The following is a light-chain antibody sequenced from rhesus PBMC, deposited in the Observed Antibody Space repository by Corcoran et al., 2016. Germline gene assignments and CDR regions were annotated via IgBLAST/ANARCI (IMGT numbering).Light chain of an antibody. V-gene: IGKV1-22*01. CDR1: QGISSW. Sequence: DIQMTQSPSSLSASVGDTVTITCRASQGISSWLAWYQQKPGKAPKLLICKASSLQSGVPSRFRGSGTGTDFTLTTSSLQSEDFATYDCPQYSSRPLTFGGGTKVELK. CDR2: KAS. CDR3: PQYSSRPLT. J-gene: IGKJ4*01.